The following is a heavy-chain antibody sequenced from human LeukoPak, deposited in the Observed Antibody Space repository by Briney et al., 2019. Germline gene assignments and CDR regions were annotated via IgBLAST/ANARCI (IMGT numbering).Heavy chain of an antibody. V-gene: IGHV1-46*01. CDR3: AREDSSSGRFDP. CDR2: INPSGGYT. J-gene: IGHJ5*02. CDR1: GYRFTGYY. Sequence: ASVKVSCNTSGYRFTGYYMHWVRQAPGEGLEWMGIINPSGGYTNFAQKFQGRLTMTRDMSTSTVYMELSSLRSDDTAVYYCAREDSSSGRFDPWGQGTLVTVSS. D-gene: IGHD3-22*01.